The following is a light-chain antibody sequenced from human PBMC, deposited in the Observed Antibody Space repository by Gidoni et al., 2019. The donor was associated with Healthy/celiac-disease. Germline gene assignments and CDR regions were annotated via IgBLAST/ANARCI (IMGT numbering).Light chain of an antibody. CDR1: QRGSSSY. CDR3: QQYGSSPQT. V-gene: IGKV3-20*01. Sequence: EIVLTQSPGTLRSSPGESATLSCRASQRGSSSYLAWYQQKPCQSPRLLIYGASSGSGTDFTLTISRLEPEDFAVYYCQQYGSSPQTFGQGTQLEIK. J-gene: IGKJ2*01. CDR2: GAS.